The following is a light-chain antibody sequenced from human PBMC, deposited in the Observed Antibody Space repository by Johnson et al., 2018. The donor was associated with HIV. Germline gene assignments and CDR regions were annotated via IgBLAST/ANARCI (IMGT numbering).Light chain of an antibody. CDR2: DNN. CDR1: SSNIGSNF. V-gene: IGLV1-51*01. CDR3: GTWDSSLNSYV. J-gene: IGLJ1*01. Sequence: QSALTQPPSVSAAPGQKVTISCSGSSSNIGSNFVSWYQQLPGKAPKLLIYDNNKRPLGIPDRFSGSKSGTSATLGITGLQTGDEADYYCGTWDSSLNSYVFGTGTKVTVL.